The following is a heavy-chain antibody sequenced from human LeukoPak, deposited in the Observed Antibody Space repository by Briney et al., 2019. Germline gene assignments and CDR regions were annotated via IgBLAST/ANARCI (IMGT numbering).Heavy chain of an antibody. CDR1: GFTFSDYY. CDR2: ISSSGSTI. V-gene: IGHV3-11*01. CDR3: ARDPRYCSSTSCYYYYGMDV. J-gene: IGHJ6*02. D-gene: IGHD2-2*01. Sequence: PGGSLRLSCAASGFTFSDYYMSWIRQAPGKGLEWVSYISSSGSTIYYADSVKGRFTISRDNAKNLLYLQMNSLRAEDTAVYYCARDPRYCSSTSCYYYYGMDVWGQGTTVTVSS.